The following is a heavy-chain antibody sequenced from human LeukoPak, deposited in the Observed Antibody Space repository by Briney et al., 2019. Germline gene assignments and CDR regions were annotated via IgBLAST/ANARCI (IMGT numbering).Heavy chain of an antibody. CDR3: ARGSNYFDP. J-gene: IGHJ5*02. Sequence: GGSLRLSCAASGFTFSSYWMSWGRQAPGKGLEWVANIKQDGSEKYYVDSVKGRFTISRDNAKNSLYLQMKSLRVEDTAVYYCARGSNYFDPWGQGTLVTVSS. CDR2: IKQDGSEK. D-gene: IGHD4/OR15-4a*01. CDR1: GFTFSSYW. V-gene: IGHV3-7*01.